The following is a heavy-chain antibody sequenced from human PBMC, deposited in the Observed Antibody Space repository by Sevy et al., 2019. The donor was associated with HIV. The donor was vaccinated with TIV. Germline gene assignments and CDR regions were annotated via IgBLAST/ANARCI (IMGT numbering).Heavy chain of an antibody. D-gene: IGHD2-8*01. V-gene: IGHV3-23*01. Sequence: GGSLRLSCAASGFAFYDYNMSWIRQAPGKGLEWVATLSFGCGKINYADSVKGRFTISRGNSKNSFYLQMDNLRVEDTALYYCAREGCTRPHDYWGQGTRVTVSS. CDR1: GFAFYDYN. CDR2: LSFGCGKI. CDR3: AREGCTRPHDY. J-gene: IGHJ4*02.